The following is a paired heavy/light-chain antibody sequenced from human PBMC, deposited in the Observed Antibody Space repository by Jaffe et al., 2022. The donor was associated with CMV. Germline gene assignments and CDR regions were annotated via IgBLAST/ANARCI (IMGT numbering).Heavy chain of an antibody. CDR3: ARSVGSRPINYIDY. CDR2: FYYPETT. D-gene: IGHD6-6*01. CDR1: GDSITNSY. J-gene: IGHJ4*02. Sequence: QVLLQESGPGLVKPAETLSLTCTVSGDSITNSYWNWMRQYPGKGLEWIGSFYYPETTNYNPSLKSRVTLSLDTSRHQFSLRLASVSAADTAVYYCARSVGSRPINYIDYWGQGTLVTVSS. V-gene: IGHV4-59*01.
Light chain of an antibody. CDR2: AKD. V-gene: IGLV3-19*01. CDR3: NSRDRSGGQL. J-gene: IGLJ2*01. CDR1: SLRGYY. Sequence: SSELTQDPAVSVALGQTVKIACQGDSLRGYYASWYQQKPGQAPVLVMYAKDSRPSGIPSRFSAFHSGDTASLTITGAQAEDEADYYCNSRDRSGGQLFGGGTKVTVL.